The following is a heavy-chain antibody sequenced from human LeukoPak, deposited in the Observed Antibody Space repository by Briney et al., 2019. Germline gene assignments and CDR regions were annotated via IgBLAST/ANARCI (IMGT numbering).Heavy chain of an antibody. V-gene: IGHV3-74*01. CDR2: INPGGSSI. CDR1: GFTFTSYW. J-gene: IGHJ4*02. CDR3: ARSNQADDY. Sequence: GGSLRLSSAASGFTFTSYWMHWVRHVPGKGLVWVARINPGGSSITYADSVKGRLTISRDNAKNTLYLQMDSRRAEDTGVYYCARSNQADDYWGQGTLVTVSS. D-gene: IGHD1-14*01.